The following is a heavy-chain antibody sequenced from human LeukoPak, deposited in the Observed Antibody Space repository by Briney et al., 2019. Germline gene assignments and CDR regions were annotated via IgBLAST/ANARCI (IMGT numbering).Heavy chain of an antibody. CDR3: ARDQILVQSNTLYY. V-gene: IGHV1-3*01. J-gene: IGHJ4*02. CDR2: INAGNGNT. Sequence: ASVKVSCKASGYTFTSYAMHWVRQARGQRLEWMGWINAGNGNTKYSQKFQGRVTITRDTSASTAYMELSSLRSEDTAVYYCARDQILVQSNTLYYWGQGTLVTVSS. CDR1: GYTFTSYA. D-gene: IGHD2/OR15-2a*01.